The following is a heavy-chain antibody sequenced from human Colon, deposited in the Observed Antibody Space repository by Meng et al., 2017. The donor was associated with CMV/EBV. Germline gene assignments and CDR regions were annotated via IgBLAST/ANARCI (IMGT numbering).Heavy chain of an antibody. J-gene: IGHJ4*02. CDR1: GFTFSSYA. D-gene: IGHD3-22*01. V-gene: IGHV3-23*01. Sequence: GESLKISCAASGFTFSSYAMSWVRQAPGKGLEWVSAISGSGGSTYYADSVKGRFTISRDNSKNTLYLQMNSLRAEDTAVYYCAKGLGDSSGYSPGEDYWGQGTLVTDSS. CDR2: ISGSGGST. CDR3: AKGLGDSSGYSPGEDY.